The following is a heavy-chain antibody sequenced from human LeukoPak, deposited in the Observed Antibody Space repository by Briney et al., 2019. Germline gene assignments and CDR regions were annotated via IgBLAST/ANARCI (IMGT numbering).Heavy chain of an antibody. CDR3: ARGPSFVRAIRYFDY. J-gene: IGHJ4*02. CDR1: GGSLFGYY. CDR2: INHSGST. Sequence: SETLSLTCAVYGGSLFGYYWSGIRHRPGKGLGWIGEINHSGSTNYNPSLTSRLTISVDTSKNQFSLKLSSVTAADTAVYYCARGPSFVRAIRYFDYWGQGTLVTVSS. V-gene: IGHV4-34*01.